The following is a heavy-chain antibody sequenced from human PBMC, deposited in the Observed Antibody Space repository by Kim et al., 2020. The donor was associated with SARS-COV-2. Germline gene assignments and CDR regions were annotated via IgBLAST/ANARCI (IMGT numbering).Heavy chain of an antibody. J-gene: IGHJ6*02. V-gene: IGHV3-48*02. D-gene: IGHD5-12*01. CDR3: ASSIVATISYYYYGMDV. Sequence: VKGRFTISRDNAKNSLYLQMNSLRDEDTAVYYCASSIVATISYYYYGMDVWGQGTTVTVSS.